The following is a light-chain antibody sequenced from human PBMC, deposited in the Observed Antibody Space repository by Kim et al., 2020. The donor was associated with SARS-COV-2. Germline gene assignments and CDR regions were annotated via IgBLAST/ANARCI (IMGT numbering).Light chain of an antibody. Sequence: SGSPRQTASITCSVDKLGDKYACWYQQKPGQSPVLVIYQDTKRPSGIPERFSGSNSGNTATLTISGTQAMDEADYYCQAWDSSTVVFGGGTQLTVL. J-gene: IGLJ2*01. V-gene: IGLV3-1*01. CDR1: KLGDKY. CDR2: QDT. CDR3: QAWDSSTVV.